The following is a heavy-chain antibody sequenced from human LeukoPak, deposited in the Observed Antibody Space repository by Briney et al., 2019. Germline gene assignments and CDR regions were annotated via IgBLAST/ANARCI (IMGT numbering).Heavy chain of an antibody. CDR3: ARIGGWYVSGQYWFDP. J-gene: IGHJ5*02. Sequence: ASVKVSCKASGGTFISYAISWVRQAPGQGLEWRGGIIPIFGTANYAQKFQGRVTITADESTSTAYMELSSLRSEDTAVYYCARIGGWYVSGQYWFDPWGQGTLVTVSS. CDR1: GGTFISYA. V-gene: IGHV1-69*13. CDR2: IIPIFGTA. D-gene: IGHD6-19*01.